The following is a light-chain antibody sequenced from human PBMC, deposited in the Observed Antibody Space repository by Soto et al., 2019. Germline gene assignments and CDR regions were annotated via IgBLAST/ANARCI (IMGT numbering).Light chain of an antibody. J-gene: IGKJ5*01. Sequence: IVLTQSPATLSLSPGERATLSCRAGQSVSGYLAWYQQKPGQAPRLLIYDASNRATGIPARFSGSGSGTDFTLTISSLEPEDFAVYYCQQTSSFGQGTRLEIK. CDR3: QQTSS. V-gene: IGKV3-11*01. CDR1: QSVSGY. CDR2: DAS.